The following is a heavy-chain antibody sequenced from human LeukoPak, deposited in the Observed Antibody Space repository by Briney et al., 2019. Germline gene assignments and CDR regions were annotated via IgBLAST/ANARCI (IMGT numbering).Heavy chain of an antibody. Sequence: ASVKVSCKASGYTFTGYYMHWVRQAPGQGLEWMGRINPNSGGTNYAQKFQGRVTMTRDTSTSTAYMELSRLRSDDTAVYYCARDYDFWSGYLGYWGQGTLVTVSS. CDR3: ARDYDFWSGYLGY. V-gene: IGHV1-2*06. J-gene: IGHJ4*02. CDR2: INPNSGGT. D-gene: IGHD3-3*01. CDR1: GYTFTGYY.